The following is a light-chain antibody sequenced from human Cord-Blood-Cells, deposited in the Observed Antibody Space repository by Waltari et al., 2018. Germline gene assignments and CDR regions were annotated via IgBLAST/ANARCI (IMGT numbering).Light chain of an antibody. CDR3: YSTDSSGNHRV. V-gene: IGLV3-10*01. CDR1: ALPKKY. J-gene: IGLJ2*01. CDR2: EDS. Sequence: SYELTQPPSVSVSPGQTARITCSGDALPKKYAYWYQQKSGQAPVLVIYEDSKRPSGIPERFSGSNSGTMATLTISGPQVEDEADYYCYSTDSSGNHRVFGGGTKLTVL.